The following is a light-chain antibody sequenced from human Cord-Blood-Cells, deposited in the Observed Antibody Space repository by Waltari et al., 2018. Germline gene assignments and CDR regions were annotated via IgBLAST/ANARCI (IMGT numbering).Light chain of an antibody. CDR1: QSTSSW. J-gene: IGKJ1*01. CDR3: QQYNSYST. V-gene: IGKV1-5*01. Sequence: DIQMTQSPSTLSAYVGDRVTITCRASQSTSSWLAWYQQKPGKAPKLLIYDASSLESGVPSRFSGSGSGTEFTLTISSLQPDDFATYYCQQYNSYSTFGQGTKVEIK. CDR2: DAS.